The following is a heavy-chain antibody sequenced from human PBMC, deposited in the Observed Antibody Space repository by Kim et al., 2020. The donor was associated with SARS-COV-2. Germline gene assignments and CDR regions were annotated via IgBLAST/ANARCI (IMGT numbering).Heavy chain of an antibody. V-gene: IGHV3-30*18. D-gene: IGHD3-22*01. J-gene: IGHJ4*02. Sequence: GGSLRLSCAASGFTFSSYGMHWVRQAPGKGLEWVAVISYDGSNKYYADSVKGRFTISRDNSKNTLYLQMNSLRAEDTAVYYCAKDFPYYDSSGYNFDYWGQGTLVTVSS. CDR1: GFTFSSYG. CDR2: ISYDGSNK. CDR3: AKDFPYYDSSGYNFDY.